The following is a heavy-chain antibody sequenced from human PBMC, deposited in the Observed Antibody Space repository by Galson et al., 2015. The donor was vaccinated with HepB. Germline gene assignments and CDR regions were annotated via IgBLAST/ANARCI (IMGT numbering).Heavy chain of an antibody. D-gene: IGHD6-19*01. J-gene: IGHJ3*02. Sequence: SLRLSCAASGFTFSSYAMSWVRQAPGKGLEWVSAISGSGGSTYYADSVKGRFTISRDNSKNTLYLQMNSLRAEDTAVYYCAKDSFSSGAFDIWGQGTMVTVSS. CDR3: AKDSFSSGAFDI. CDR2: ISGSGGST. V-gene: IGHV3-23*01. CDR1: GFTFSSYA.